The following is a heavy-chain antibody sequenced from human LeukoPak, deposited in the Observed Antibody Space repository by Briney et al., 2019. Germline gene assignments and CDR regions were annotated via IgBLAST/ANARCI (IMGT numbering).Heavy chain of an antibody. J-gene: IGHJ6*02. V-gene: IGHV1-46*01. CDR1: GYTFTSNY. CDR2: IYPRDGST. Sequence: ASVKVSCKASGYTFTSNYIHWVRQAPGQGLEWMGMIYPRDGSTSYAQKFQGRVTVTRDTSTSTVHMELSGLRSEDTAVYYCARIRYSSSSKYYYGMDVWGQGTTVTVSS. CDR3: ARIRYSSSSKYYYGMDV. D-gene: IGHD6-6*01.